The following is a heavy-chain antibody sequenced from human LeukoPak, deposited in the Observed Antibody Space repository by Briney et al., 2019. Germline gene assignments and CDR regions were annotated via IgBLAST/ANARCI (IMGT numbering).Heavy chain of an antibody. V-gene: IGHV1-69*05. CDR2: IIPIFGTA. Sequence: SVKVSCKASGGTFSSYAISWVRQAPGQGLEWMGGIIPIFGTANYAQKFQGRVTITTDESTSTAYMELSSLRSEDTAVYYCARGQHMYSNYYYYMDVWGKGTTVTVSS. CDR1: GGTFSSYA. CDR3: ARGQHMYSNYYYYMDV. J-gene: IGHJ6*03. D-gene: IGHD2-21*01.